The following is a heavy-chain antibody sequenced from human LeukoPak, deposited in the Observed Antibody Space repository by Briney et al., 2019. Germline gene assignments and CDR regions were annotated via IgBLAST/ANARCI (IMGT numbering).Heavy chain of an antibody. CDR1: GGSISNSNYY. D-gene: IGHD6-19*01. CDR2: AYYSGTT. CDR3: ARHSSSAWYYYFDY. Sequence: SETLSLTCTVSGGSISNSNYYWGWVRQPPGKGLEWIGGAYYSGTTYYSPSLKSRVTISVDTSRNHFSLNLNSVTAADTAVYYCARHSSSAWYYYFDYWGQGSFVTVSS. V-gene: IGHV4-39*01. J-gene: IGHJ4*02.